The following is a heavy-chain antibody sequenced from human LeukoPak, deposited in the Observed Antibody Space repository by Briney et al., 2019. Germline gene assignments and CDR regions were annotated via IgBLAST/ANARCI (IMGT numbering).Heavy chain of an antibody. CDR3: ARDHHRRLYDSQARDTFDI. Sequence: GGSLRLSCAASGFTFSSYSMNWVRQAPGKGLEWVSYISSSGSTIHYADSVKGRFTISRDNAKNSLYLQMNSLRAEDTAVYYCARDHHRRLYDSQARDTFDIWGQGTMVTVS. J-gene: IGHJ3*02. CDR1: GFTFSSYS. V-gene: IGHV3-48*01. CDR2: ISSSGSTI. D-gene: IGHD3-22*01.